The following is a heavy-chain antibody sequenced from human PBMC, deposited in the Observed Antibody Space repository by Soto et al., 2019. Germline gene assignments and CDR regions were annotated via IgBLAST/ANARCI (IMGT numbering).Heavy chain of an antibody. CDR1: GFTFSSYG. V-gene: IGHV3-30*18. D-gene: IGHD5-12*01. CDR3: AKDLMATIWGEYYYYGMDV. Sequence: PGGSLRLSCAASGFTFSSYGMHWVRQAPGKGLEWVAVISYDGSNKYYADSVKGRFTISRDNSKNTLYLQMNSLRAEDTAVYYCAKDLMATIWGEYYYYGMDVWGQGTTVTVSS. CDR2: ISYDGSNK. J-gene: IGHJ6*02.